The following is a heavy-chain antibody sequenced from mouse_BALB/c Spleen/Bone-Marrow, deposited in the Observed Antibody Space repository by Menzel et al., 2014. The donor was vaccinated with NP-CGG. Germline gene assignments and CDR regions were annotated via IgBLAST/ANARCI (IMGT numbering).Heavy chain of an antibody. D-gene: IGHD2-12*01. CDR1: GYAFTNYN. V-gene: IGHV1S135*01. CDR2: IDPYSGGT. J-gene: IGHJ4*01. Sequence: EVKLMESGPELVKPGASVKVSCKASGYAFTNYNMFWVKQSHGKSLEWIGYIDPYSGGTNYNQKFKGKATLTVDKSSSTAYMHLNSLTSEDSAVYYCARELSRAMDYWGRGNSVTVSS. CDR3: ARELSRAMDY.